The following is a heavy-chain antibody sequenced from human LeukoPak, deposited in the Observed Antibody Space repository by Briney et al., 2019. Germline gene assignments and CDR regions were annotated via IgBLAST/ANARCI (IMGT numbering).Heavy chain of an antibody. D-gene: IGHD1-1*01. J-gene: IGHJ4*02. CDR3: ARAPAGPDLIDY. Sequence: GGSLRLSCAASGFTFSSYAMHWVRQAPGKGLEWVSSISSSSSYIYYADSVKGRFTISRDNAKNSLYLQMNSLRAEDTAVYYCARAPAGPDLIDYWGQGTLVTVSS. V-gene: IGHV3-21*04. CDR1: GFTFSSYA. CDR2: ISSSSSYI.